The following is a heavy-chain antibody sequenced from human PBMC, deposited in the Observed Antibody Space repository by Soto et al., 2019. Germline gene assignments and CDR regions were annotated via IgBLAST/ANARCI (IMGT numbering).Heavy chain of an antibody. V-gene: IGHV1-18*01. J-gene: IGHJ4*02. Sequence: ASVKVSCKASGGTFSGYTISWVRQAPGQGLEWMGWITTDKGKTTYAQKFQGRVTMTTDTSTSTAYMELRSLRSDDTAMYYCARVSSSWGLVSYFDYWGQGTLVTVSS. CDR1: GGTFSGYT. D-gene: IGHD6-13*01. CDR3: ARVSSSWGLVSYFDY. CDR2: ITTDKGKT.